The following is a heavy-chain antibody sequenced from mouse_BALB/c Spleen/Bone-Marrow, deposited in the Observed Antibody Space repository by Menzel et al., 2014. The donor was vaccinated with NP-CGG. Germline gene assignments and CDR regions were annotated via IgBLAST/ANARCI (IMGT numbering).Heavy chain of an antibody. CDR3: ARSGSSSGYFDY. V-gene: IGHV5-17*02. Sequence: VQLKESGGGLVQPGVSRKLSRAASGFTFSSFGMHWVRQAPEKGLEWVAYISSGSSTIYYADTVMGRFTISRDNPKNTLFLQMTSLRSEDTAMYYCARSGSSSGYFDYWGQGTTLTVSS. CDR1: GFTFSSFG. CDR2: ISSGSSTI. J-gene: IGHJ2*01. D-gene: IGHD1-1*01.